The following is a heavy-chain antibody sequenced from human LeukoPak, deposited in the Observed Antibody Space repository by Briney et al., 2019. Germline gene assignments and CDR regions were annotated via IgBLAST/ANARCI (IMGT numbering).Heavy chain of an antibody. CDR2: IYHSGST. Sequence: PSETLSLTCTVSGYSISSGYYWGWIRQPPGKGLEWIGSIYHSGSTNYNPSLKSRVTISVDKSKNQFSLKLSSVTAADTAVYYCARDMVTMVRGVSLYYFDYWGQGTLVTVSS. CDR3: ARDMVTMVRGVSLYYFDY. CDR1: GYSISSGYY. J-gene: IGHJ4*02. V-gene: IGHV4-38-2*02. D-gene: IGHD3-10*01.